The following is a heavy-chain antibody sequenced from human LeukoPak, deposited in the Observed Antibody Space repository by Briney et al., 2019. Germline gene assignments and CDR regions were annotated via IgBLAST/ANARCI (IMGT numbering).Heavy chain of an antibody. Sequence: PGGSLRLSCAASAFTFSSYWMHWVRQVPGKGLVWVSRINSDGSSTSYADSVKGRFTISRDNAKNTLYVQMNSLRAEDTAVYYCSTVSGNAFDIWGRGTMVTVSS. CDR2: INSDGSST. CDR3: STVSGNAFDI. J-gene: IGHJ3*02. D-gene: IGHD3-10*01. CDR1: AFTFSSYW. V-gene: IGHV3-74*01.